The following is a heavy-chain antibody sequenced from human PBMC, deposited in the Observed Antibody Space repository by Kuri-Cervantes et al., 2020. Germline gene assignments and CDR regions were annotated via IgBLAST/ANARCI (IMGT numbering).Heavy chain of an antibody. CDR1: GFAFSNYW. Sequence: GESLKISCSASGFAFSNYWMHWVRQAPGKGLVWVSRINSGGSSTSYADSVKGRFTISRDNAKNTLYLQMNSLRAEDTAVYYCARGGCSGGSCYSGAFDIWGQGTMVTVSS. CDR3: ARGGCSGGSCYSGAFDI. J-gene: IGHJ3*02. CDR2: INSGGSST. V-gene: IGHV3-74*01. D-gene: IGHD2-15*01.